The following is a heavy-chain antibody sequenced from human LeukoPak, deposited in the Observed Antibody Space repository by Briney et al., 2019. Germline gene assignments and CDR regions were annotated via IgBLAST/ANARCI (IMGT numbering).Heavy chain of an antibody. D-gene: IGHD3-3*01. CDR1: GDSISNSGWS. V-gene: IGHV4-39*01. Sequence: SETLSPTCIVSGDSISNSGWSWGWIRQPPGKGLEWIGPMPYDENLADNEIPSYNPSLKSRVSISADTSKNQLSLKVNSVTAADTASYYCARLTLTGVGGRGWFDAWGQGTLVIVSS. CDR3: ARLTLTGVGGRGWFDA. CDR2: MPYDENLADNEIP. J-gene: IGHJ5*02.